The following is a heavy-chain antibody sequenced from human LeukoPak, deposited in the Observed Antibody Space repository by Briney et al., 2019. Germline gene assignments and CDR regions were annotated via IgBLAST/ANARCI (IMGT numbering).Heavy chain of an antibody. V-gene: IGHV3-74*01. CDR1: GFTVSSYW. CDR2: INSDGSST. J-gene: IGHJ4*02. D-gene: IGHD2-2*01. Sequence: GGSLRLSCAASGFTVSSYWMHWVRQAPGKGLVWVSRINSDGSSTSYADSVKGRFTISRDNAKNTLYLQMNSLRAEDTAVYYCARVGCSSTSCYRVYYFDYWGQGTLVTVSS. CDR3: ARVGCSSTSCYRVYYFDY.